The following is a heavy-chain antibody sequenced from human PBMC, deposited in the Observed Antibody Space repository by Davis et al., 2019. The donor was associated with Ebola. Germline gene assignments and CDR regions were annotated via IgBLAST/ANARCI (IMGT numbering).Heavy chain of an antibody. Sequence: AASVKVSCKASGYTFTGYYMHWVRQTPGQGLEWMGRINPNSGGTNYAQNVQGRVTMTTDTSTSTAYMELRSLRSDDTAVYYCARDGTYYIGHCVSTSCFGIDYWGQGTLVTVSP. CDR2: INPNSGGT. D-gene: IGHD2-2*01. CDR1: GYTFTGYY. V-gene: IGHV1-2*06. J-gene: IGHJ4*02. CDR3: ARDGTYYIGHCVSTSCFGIDY.